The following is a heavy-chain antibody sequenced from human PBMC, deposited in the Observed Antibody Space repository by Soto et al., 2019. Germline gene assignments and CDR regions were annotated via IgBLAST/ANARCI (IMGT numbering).Heavy chain of an antibody. CDR3: AKDLGSSGWYWSATLDS. D-gene: IGHD6-13*01. CDR1: GFTFSSYG. J-gene: IGHJ4*02. Sequence: QVQLVESGGGVVQPGRSLRLSCAASGFTFSSYGMHWVRQAPGKGLEWVAVISYDGSNKYYADSVKGRFTISRDNSKNTLYLQMNSLRAEDTAVYYCAKDLGSSGWYWSATLDSWGQGTLVTVSS. V-gene: IGHV3-30*18. CDR2: ISYDGSNK.